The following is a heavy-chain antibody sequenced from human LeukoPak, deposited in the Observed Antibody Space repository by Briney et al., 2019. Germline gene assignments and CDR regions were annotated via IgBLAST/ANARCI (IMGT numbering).Heavy chain of an antibody. CDR2: ISSSSSYI. Sequence: PGGSLRLSCAASGFTFSSYSMNWVRQAPGKGLEWVSSISSSSSYIYYADSVKGRFTISRDNAKNSLYLQMNSLRAEDTALYYCAKDCYSSGWSYFDCWGQGTLVTVSS. CDR1: GFTFSSYS. J-gene: IGHJ4*02. CDR3: AKDCYSSGWSYFDC. D-gene: IGHD6-19*01. V-gene: IGHV3-21*04.